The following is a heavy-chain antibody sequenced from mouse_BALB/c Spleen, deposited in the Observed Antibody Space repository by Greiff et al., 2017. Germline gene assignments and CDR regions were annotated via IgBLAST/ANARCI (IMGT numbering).Heavy chain of an antibody. V-gene: IGHV3-8*02. CDR2: ISYSGST. D-gene: IGHD1-2*01. J-gene: IGHJ2*01. CDR3: ARSLLRLDYFDY. Sequence: EVQLMESGPSLVKPSQTLSLTCSVTGDSITSGYWNWIRKFPGNKLEYMGYISYSGSTYYNPSLKSRISITRDTSKNQYYLQLNSVTTEDTATYYCARSLLRLDYFDYWGQGTTLTVSS. CDR1: GDSITSGY.